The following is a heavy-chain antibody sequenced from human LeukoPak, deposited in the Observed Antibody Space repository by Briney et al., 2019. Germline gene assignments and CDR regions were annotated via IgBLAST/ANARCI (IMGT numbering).Heavy chain of an antibody. J-gene: IGHJ5*02. CDR1: GGSISSSSYY. CDR2: IYYSGST. Sequence: SETVSLTCTVSGGSISSSSYYWGWIRQPPGKGLEWIGSIYYSGSTYYNPSLKSRVTISVDTSKNQFSLKLSSVTAADTAAYYCARGYSSSWYFNWFDPWGQGTLVTVSS. CDR3: ARGYSSSWYFNWFDP. V-gene: IGHV4-39*07. D-gene: IGHD6-13*01.